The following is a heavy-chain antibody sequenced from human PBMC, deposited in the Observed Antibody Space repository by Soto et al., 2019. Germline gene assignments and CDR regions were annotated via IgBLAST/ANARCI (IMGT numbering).Heavy chain of an antibody. CDR2: IYYSGST. CDR1: GGSISIYY. CDR3: ARAPRGNYGYPSYFDY. D-gene: IGHD3-10*01. V-gene: IGHV4-59*01. J-gene: IGHJ4*02. Sequence: ETLSLTCTVSGGSISIYYWSWIRQPPGKGLEWIGYIYYSGSTNYNPSLKSRVTISVDTSKNQFSLKLSSVTAADTAVYYCARAPRGNYGYPSYFDYWGQGTLVTVS.